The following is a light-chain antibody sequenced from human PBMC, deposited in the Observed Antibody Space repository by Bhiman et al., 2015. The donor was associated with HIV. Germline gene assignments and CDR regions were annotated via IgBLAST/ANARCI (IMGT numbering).Light chain of an antibody. CDR2: FNN. CDR3: QSYDISLSRYV. V-gene: IGLV1-47*01. Sequence: QSALTQPPSMSAAPGQSVSISCSGSSDNIERNQVIWLRQVPGAAPTVLIIFNNRRPSGVSDRVSGSKSGTSASLAITGLRADDEADYYCQSYDISLSRYVFGTGSKVTVL. CDR1: SDNIERNQ. J-gene: IGLJ1*01.